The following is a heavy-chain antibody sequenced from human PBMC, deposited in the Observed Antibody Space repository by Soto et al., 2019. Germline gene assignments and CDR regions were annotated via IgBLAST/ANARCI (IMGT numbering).Heavy chain of an antibody. CDR2: INHSGST. V-gene: IGHV4-34*01. CDR3: ARGLSSSAPYYFDY. Sequence: QVQLQQWGAGLLKPSETLSLTCAVYGGSFSGYYWSWIRQPPGKGLEWIGEINHSGSTNYNPSLKRRVTTSVDTSKNQFSLKLSSVPAADTAVYYCARGLSSSAPYYFDYWGQGTLVTVSS. D-gene: IGHD6-13*01. J-gene: IGHJ4*02. CDR1: GGSFSGYY.